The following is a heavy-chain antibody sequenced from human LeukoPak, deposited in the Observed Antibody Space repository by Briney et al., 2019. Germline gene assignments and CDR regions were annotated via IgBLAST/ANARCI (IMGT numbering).Heavy chain of an antibody. Sequence: GGSLRLSCAASGFTFSSYAMHWVRQAPGKGLEWVAVISYDGSNKYYADSVKGRYTISRDNSKNTLYLQMNSLRAEDTAVYYCASLIAAAGKGYWGQGTLVTVSS. CDR2: ISYDGSNK. CDR1: GFTFSSYA. D-gene: IGHD6-13*01. V-gene: IGHV3-30*01. CDR3: ASLIAAAGKGY. J-gene: IGHJ4*02.